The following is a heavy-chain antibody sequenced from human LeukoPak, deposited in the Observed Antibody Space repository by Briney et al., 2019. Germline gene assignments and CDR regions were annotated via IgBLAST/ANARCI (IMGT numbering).Heavy chain of an antibody. V-gene: IGHV4-61*02. CDR1: GGSISSGSYS. CDR3: ASSTGSGSYYPLFDY. CDR2: IYTSGST. Sequence: SQTLSLTCTVSGGSISSGSYSWNWIRQSAGKGLEWIGRIYTSGSTNYNPSLKSRVTMSVDTSKSQFSMKLSSVTAADTAVYYCASSTGSGSYYPLFDYWGQGTLVTVSS. D-gene: IGHD3-10*01. J-gene: IGHJ4*02.